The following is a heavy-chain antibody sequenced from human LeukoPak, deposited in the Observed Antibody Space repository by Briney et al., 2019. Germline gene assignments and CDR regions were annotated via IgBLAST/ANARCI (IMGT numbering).Heavy chain of an antibody. J-gene: IGHJ4*02. CDR1: GYTFTDYY. D-gene: IGHD2-15*01. CDR2: INLNSGNT. V-gene: IGHV1-8*03. Sequence: GASVKVSCKASGYTFTDYYMHWVQQATGQGLEWMGWINLNSGNTGYAQKFQGRVTITRDTSIRTAYMEVSSLRSEDTAVYYCARVDGSPDYWGQGTLLTVSS. CDR3: ARVDGSPDY.